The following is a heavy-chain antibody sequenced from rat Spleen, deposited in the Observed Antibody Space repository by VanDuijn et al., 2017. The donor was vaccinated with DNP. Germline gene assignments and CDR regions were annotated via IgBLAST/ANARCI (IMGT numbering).Heavy chain of an antibody. J-gene: IGHJ2*01. CDR1: GFTFYVYW. CDR2: INKDSSII. D-gene: IGHD1-3*01. CDR3: TRGEDYGSYHFDT. V-gene: IGHV4-2*01. Sequence: EVKLVESGGGLVQPGRSLKLSCAASGFTFYVYWMGWVRQAPGWGLEWIGEINKDSSIINYAPSLKDKFTISRDNAQNTLTPHMSKLGSEDTAIYYCTRGEDYGSYHFDTWGQGVMVTVSS.